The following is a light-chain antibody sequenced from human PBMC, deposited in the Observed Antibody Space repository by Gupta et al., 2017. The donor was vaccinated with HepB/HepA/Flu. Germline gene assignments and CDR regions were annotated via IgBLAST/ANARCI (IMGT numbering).Light chain of an antibody. CDR3: QSFDNSRVI. V-gene: IGLV1-40*01. CDR1: SSNIGAGYN. Sequence: QSVLTQPPSVSGAPGQRVTISCTGTSSNIGAGYNVHWYQQLSGKAPILLIYGNSNRPSGVPDRFSGSKSGTSASLAITGLQPEDEAYYYCQSFDNSRVIFGPGTEVTVL. CDR2: GNS. J-gene: IGLJ1*01.